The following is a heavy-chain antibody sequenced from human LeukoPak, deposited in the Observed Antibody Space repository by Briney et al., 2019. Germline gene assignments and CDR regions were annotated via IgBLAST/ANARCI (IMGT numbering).Heavy chain of an antibody. J-gene: IGHJ4*02. Sequence: ASVKVSCKASGYTFTGYYMHWVRQAPGQGLEWMGWINPNSGGTNYAQKLQGRVTMTTDTSTSTAYMELRSLRSDDTAVYYCARLSFSEAYFDYWGQGTLVTVSS. CDR2: INPNSGGT. CDR3: ARLSFSEAYFDY. V-gene: IGHV1-2*02. CDR1: GYTFTGYY. D-gene: IGHD3-16*02.